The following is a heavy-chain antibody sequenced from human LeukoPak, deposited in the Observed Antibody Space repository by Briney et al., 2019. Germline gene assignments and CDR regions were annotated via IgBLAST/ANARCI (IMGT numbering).Heavy chain of an antibody. D-gene: IGHD6-19*01. J-gene: IGHJ4*02. Sequence: GGSLRLSRAASGFTFSSYAMHWVRQAPGKGLEWVALISYDGSGQYCTESVKGRFTISRDNSKNTLYLQVNSLRVEDTAVYYCARANRPFHTSGWYKDYWGQGTLVTVSS. CDR3: ARANRPFHTSGWYKDY. V-gene: IGHV3-30-3*01. CDR2: ISYDGSGQ. CDR1: GFTFSSYA.